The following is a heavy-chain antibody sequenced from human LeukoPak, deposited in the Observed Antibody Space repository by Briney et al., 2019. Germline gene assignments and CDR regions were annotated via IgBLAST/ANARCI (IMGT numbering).Heavy chain of an antibody. D-gene: IGHD1-26*01. V-gene: IGHV3-30*18. J-gene: IGHJ4*02. CDR2: ISYDGSNK. CDR1: GFTFSSYG. CDR3: AKDGSYYFDY. Sequence: GRSLRLSCAASGFTFSSYGTHWVRQAPGKGLEWVAVISYDGSNKYYADSVKGRFTISRDNSKNTLYLQMNSLRAEDTAVYYCAKDGSYYFDYWGQGTLVTVSS.